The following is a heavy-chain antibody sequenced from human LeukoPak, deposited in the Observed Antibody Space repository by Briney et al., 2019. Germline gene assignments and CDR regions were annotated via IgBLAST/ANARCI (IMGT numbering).Heavy chain of an antibody. J-gene: IGHJ6*02. CDR1: GFTFSSYG. V-gene: IGHV3-30*18. CDR2: ISYDGSNK. CDR3: AKELYGSGSYYYYYYYGMDV. D-gene: IGHD3-10*01. Sequence: GGSLRLSCAASGFTFSSYGMHWVRQAPGKGLEWVAVISYDGSNKYYADPVKGRFTISRDNSKNTLYLQMNSLRAEDTAVYYCAKELYGSGSYYYYYYYGMDVWGQGTTVTVSS.